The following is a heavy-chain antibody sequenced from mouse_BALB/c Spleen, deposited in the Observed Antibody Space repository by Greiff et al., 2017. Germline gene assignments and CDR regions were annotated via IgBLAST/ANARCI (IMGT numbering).Heavy chain of an antibody. V-gene: IGHV5-17*02. CDR1: GFTFSSFG. CDR2: ISSGSSTI. CDR3: ARPGLPRHAMDY. D-gene: IGHD2-10*01. J-gene: IGHJ4*01. Sequence: EVMLVESGGGLVQPGGSRKLSCAASGFTFSSFGMHWVRQAPEKGLEWVAYISSGSSTIYYADTVKGRFTISRDNPKNTLFLQMTSLRSEDTAMYYCARPGLPRHAMDYWGQGTSVTVSS.